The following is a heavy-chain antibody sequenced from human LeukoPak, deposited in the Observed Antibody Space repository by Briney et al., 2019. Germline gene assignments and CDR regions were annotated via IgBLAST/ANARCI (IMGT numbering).Heavy chain of an antibody. V-gene: IGHV3-11*04. CDR3: ARGVTMATITPLLC. CDR2: ISSSGSTK. J-gene: IGHJ4*02. CDR1: GFTFSDYY. Sequence: PGGSLRLSCAASGFTFSDYYMSWIRQARGKGLEWVSYISSSGSTKYYADSVKGRFTISRDNAKNALYLQMNSLRAEDTAVYHCARGVTMATITPLLCWGRGTLVTVSS. D-gene: IGHD5-24*01.